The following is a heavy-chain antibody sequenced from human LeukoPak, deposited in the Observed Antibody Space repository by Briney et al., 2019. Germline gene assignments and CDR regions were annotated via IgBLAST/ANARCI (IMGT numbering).Heavy chain of an antibody. J-gene: IGHJ5*02. CDR1: GFTFSNYG. Sequence: GGSLRLSCAASGFTFSNYGMHWVRQAPGKGLEWVAFIRYDGSNKYYADSVKGRFTISRDNSKNTLYLQMNSLRAEDTALYYCARDPTKRIAARPTAFDPWGQGTLVTVSS. V-gene: IGHV3-30*02. CDR3: ARDPTKRIAARPTAFDP. D-gene: IGHD6-6*01. CDR2: IRYDGSNK.